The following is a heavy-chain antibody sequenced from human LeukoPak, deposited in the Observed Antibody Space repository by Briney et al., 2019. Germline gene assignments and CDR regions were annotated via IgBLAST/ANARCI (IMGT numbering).Heavy chain of an antibody. J-gene: IGHJ6*03. D-gene: IGHD5-24*01. CDR1: RGSISTYY. V-gene: IGHV4-59*01. CDR2: IYYTGTT. Sequence: SETLSLTCTVSRGSISTYYWNWIRQPPGKGLEWIGYIYYTGTTDYNPSLKSRVTMSVDTSKNQFSLKLSSVTTADTAVYYCARDRGYYYYYYMDVWGKGTTVTVSS. CDR3: ARDRGYYYYYYMDV.